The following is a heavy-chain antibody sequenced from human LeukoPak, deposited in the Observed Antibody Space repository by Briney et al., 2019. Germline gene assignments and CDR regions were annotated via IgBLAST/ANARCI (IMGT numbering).Heavy chain of an antibody. CDR2: IYYSGST. V-gene: IGHV4-59*08. Sequence: SETLSLTCTVSGGSISSYYWSWIRQPPGKGLEWIGYIYYSGSTNYNPSLKSRVTISVDTSKNQFSLKLSSVTAADTAVYYCARRSWHWYFDLWGRGTLATVSS. J-gene: IGHJ2*01. CDR3: ARRSWHWYFDL. CDR1: GGSISSYY.